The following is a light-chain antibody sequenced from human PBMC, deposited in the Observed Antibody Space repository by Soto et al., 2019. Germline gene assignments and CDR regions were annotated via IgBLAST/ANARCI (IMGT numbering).Light chain of an antibody. J-gene: IGKJ1*01. CDR3: QQSYSTPWT. Sequence: EIVLTQSPATLSLSPGEXATLCCRASQSVSSYFAWYQQKPGQAPNVLIYDASNRATGIPARFSGSGSGTEFTLTISSLQSEDFATYYCQQSYSTPWTLGQGTKVDIK. CDR2: DAS. CDR1: QSVSSY. V-gene: IGKV3-11*01.